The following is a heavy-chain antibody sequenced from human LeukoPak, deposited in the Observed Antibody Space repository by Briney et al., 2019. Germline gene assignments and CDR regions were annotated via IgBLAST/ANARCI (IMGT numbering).Heavy chain of an antibody. CDR1: GFTFSSYG. J-gene: IGHJ4*02. Sequence: GESLKISCAASGFTFSSYGMHWVRQAPGKGLEWVAFIRYDGSNKYYADSVKGRFTISRDNSKNTLYLQMNSLRAEDTAVYYCCGYPDKIDYWGQGTLVTVSS. CDR2: IRYDGSNK. CDR3: CGYPDKIDY. D-gene: IGHD5-12*01. V-gene: IGHV3-30*02.